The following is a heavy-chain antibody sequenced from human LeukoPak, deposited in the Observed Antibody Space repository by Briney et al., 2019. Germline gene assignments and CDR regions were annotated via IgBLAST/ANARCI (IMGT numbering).Heavy chain of an antibody. J-gene: IGHJ1*01. D-gene: IGHD3-22*01. V-gene: IGHV4-4*02. CDR2: IYHSGST. CDR1: GGSISSSNW. CDR3: ARTGDSSGYYYGYFQH. Sequence: SGTLSLTCAVSGGSISSSNWWSWVRQPPGKGLEWIGEIYHSGSTNYNPSLKSRVTISVDKSRNQFSLKLSSVTAADTAVYYCARTGDSSGYYYGYFQHWGQGTLVTVSS.